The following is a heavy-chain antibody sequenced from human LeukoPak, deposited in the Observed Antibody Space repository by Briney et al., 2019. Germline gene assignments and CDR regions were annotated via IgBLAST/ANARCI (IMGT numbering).Heavy chain of an antibody. CDR1: GYTFTSYY. Sequence: ASVKVSCKASGYTFTSYYIHWMRQAPGQGLEWMGIINPSGGSSSYAQKFQGRVTMTRDTSTSTVYMELSSLRSEDTAVYYCARVFSSGWSPFDYWGQGTLVTVSS. V-gene: IGHV1-46*01. CDR3: ARVFSSGWSPFDY. D-gene: IGHD6-19*01. CDR2: INPSGGSS. J-gene: IGHJ4*02.